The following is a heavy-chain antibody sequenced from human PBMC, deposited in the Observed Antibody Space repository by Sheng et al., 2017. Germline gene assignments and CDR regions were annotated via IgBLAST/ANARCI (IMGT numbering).Heavy chain of an antibody. V-gene: IGHV4-34*01. CDR2: INHSGST. J-gene: IGHJ4*02. D-gene: IGHD3-22*01. Sequence: QVQLQQWGAGLLKPSETLSLTCAVYGGSFSGYYWSWIRQPPGKGLEWIGEINHSGSTNYNPSLKSRVTISVDTSKNQFSLKLSSVTAADTAVYYCARTYYYDSSGYYLGYWGQGTLVTVSS. CDR3: ARTYYYDSSGYYLGY. CDR1: GGSFSGYY.